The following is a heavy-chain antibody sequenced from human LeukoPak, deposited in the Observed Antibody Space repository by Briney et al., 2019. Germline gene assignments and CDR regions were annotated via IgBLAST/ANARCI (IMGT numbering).Heavy chain of an antibody. J-gene: IGHJ5*02. CDR1: GFTFSSYS. CDR2: ISSSSSYI. V-gene: IGHV3-21*01. Sequence: GGSLRLSRAASGFTFSSYSMNWVRQAPGKGLEWVSSISSSSSYIYYADSVKGRFTISRDNAKNSLYLQMNSLRAEDTAVYYCARAPGEGWFDPWGQGTLVTVSS. D-gene: IGHD4-17*01. CDR3: ARAPGEGWFDP.